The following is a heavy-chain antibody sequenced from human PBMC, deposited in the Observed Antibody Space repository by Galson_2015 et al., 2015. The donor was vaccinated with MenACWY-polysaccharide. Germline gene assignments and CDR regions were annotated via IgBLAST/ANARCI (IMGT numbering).Heavy chain of an antibody. Sequence: SLRLSCAASGFTFSSYAISWVRQAPGQGLEWVSTISASGGTTHYADAVKGRFVTSRDASKSTLYLQLNSLRAEDTATYYCAKATCGSTSCYGFDHWGQGTPVTVSS. D-gene: IGHD2-2*01. V-gene: IGHV3-23*01. J-gene: IGHJ4*02. CDR1: GFTFSSYA. CDR3: AKATCGSTSCYGFDH. CDR2: ISASGGTT.